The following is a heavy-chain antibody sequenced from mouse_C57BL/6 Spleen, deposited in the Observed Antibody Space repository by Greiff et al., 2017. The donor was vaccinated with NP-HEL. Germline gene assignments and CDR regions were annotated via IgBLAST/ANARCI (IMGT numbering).Heavy chain of an antibody. Sequence: QVQLQQSGAELVRPGTSVKVSCKASGYAFTNYLIEWVKQRPGQGLEWIGVINPGSGGTNYNEQFKGKATLTADKSSSTAYMQLSSLTSEDSAVYFCAIYYYGSSHYAMDYWGQGTSVTVSS. CDR2: INPGSGGT. CDR3: AIYYYGSSHYAMDY. CDR1: GYAFTNYL. V-gene: IGHV1-54*01. D-gene: IGHD1-1*01. J-gene: IGHJ4*01.